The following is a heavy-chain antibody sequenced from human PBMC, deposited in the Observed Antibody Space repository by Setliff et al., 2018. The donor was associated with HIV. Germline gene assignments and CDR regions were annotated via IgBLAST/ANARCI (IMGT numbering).Heavy chain of an antibody. CDR3: AKRYYDSSGSRGSFDI. V-gene: IGHV3-53*01. CDR1: GFAVESTH. CDR2: IYPVPNT. Sequence: GGSLRLSCAVSGFAVESTHMSWVRQVPGKGLEWLSVIYPVPNTHYADSVKGRFTIFRDRRKNTLYLQLNNVRAEDAAVYYCAKRYYDSSGSRGSFDIWGQGTMVTVSS. D-gene: IGHD3-22*01. J-gene: IGHJ3*02.